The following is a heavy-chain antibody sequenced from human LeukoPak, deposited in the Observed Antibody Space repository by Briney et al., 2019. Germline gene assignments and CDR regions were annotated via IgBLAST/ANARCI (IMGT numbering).Heavy chain of an antibody. D-gene: IGHD3-10*01. Sequence: GGSLRLSCAASGFTFSSYWMHWVRQAPGKGLVWVSRINSDGSSINYADSVKGRFTISRDNAKNTLFLQMNSLRAEDTAVYYCAREPRGVTTRFDCWGQGTLVTVSS. CDR2: INSDGSSI. J-gene: IGHJ4*02. CDR1: GFTFSSYW. V-gene: IGHV3-74*01. CDR3: AREPRGVTTRFDC.